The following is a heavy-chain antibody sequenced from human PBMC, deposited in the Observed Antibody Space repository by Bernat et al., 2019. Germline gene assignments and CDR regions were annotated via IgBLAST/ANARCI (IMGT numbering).Heavy chain of an antibody. CDR3: ARGVYCSGGSCYSPGFDY. CDR1: GFTFSSYW. CDR2: INSDGSST. J-gene: IGHJ4*02. Sequence: VQLVESGGGVVQPGRSLRLSCAASGFTFSSYWMHWVRQAPGKGLVWVSRINSDGSSTSYADSVKGRFTSSRDNAKNTLYLQMNSLRAEDTAVYYCARGVYCSGGSCYSPGFDYWGQGTLVTVSS. V-gene: IGHV3-74*02. D-gene: IGHD2-15*01.